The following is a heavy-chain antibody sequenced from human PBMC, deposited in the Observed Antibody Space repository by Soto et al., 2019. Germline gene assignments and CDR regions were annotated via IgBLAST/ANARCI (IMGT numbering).Heavy chain of an antibody. CDR3: AKDLVGYSSSWYADAKLYYFDY. CDR1: GFTFSSYA. Sequence: GGSLRLSCAASGFTFSSYAMSWVRQAPGKGLEWVSAISGSGGSTYYADSVKGRFTISRDNSKNTLYLQMNSLSAVDTAVYYCAKDLVGYSSSWYADAKLYYFDYWGQGTLVTVSS. V-gene: IGHV3-23*01. D-gene: IGHD6-13*01. CDR2: ISGSGGST. J-gene: IGHJ4*02.